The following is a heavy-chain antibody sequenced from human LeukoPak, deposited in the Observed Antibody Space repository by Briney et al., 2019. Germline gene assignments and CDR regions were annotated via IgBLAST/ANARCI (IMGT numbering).Heavy chain of an antibody. CDR3: AREAKGSSGYYCYFDY. CDR1: GYTFTSYG. CDR2: ISAYNGNT. J-gene: IGHJ4*02. Sequence: GASAKVSCKASGYTFTSYGISWVRQAPGQGLEWMGWISAYNGNTNYAQKLQGRVTMTTDTSTSTAYMELRSLRSDDTAVYYCAREAKGSSGYYCYFDYWGQGTLVTVSS. D-gene: IGHD3-22*01. V-gene: IGHV1-18*01.